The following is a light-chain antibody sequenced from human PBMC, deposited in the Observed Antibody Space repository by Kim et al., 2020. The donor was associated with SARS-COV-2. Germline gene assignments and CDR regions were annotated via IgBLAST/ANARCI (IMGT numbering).Light chain of an antibody. CDR2: GAS. J-gene: IGKJ1*01. CDR1: QSVSSN. Sequence: VSPGERATLSCRASQSVSSNLAWYQQKPGQAPRLIIYGASTRASGIPARFSGSGSGTEFTLTISSLQSEDFAVYYCQEYNSWPHTFGQGTKVDIK. CDR3: QEYNSWPHT. V-gene: IGKV3-15*01.